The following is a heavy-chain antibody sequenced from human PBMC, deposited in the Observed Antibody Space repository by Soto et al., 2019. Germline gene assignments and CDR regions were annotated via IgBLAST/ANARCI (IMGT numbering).Heavy chain of an antibody. CDR1: GFTFNTYP. D-gene: IGHD3-10*01. CDR3: AKGRGGAYYYYGLDV. J-gene: IGHJ6*02. CDR2: ISGSGATT. Sequence: EVQLLESGGGLVQPGEALTLSCAASGFTFNTYPMTWARRAPGKGLEWVSAISGSGATTYVADSVKGRFTISRDNSKDTLYLQMNSLRAEDTAIYYCAKGRGGAYYYYGLDVWGQGTTVTVSS. V-gene: IGHV3-23*01.